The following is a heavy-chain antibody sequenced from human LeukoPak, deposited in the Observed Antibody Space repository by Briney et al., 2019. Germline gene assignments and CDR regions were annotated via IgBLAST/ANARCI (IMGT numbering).Heavy chain of an antibody. D-gene: IGHD2-15*01. CDR2: INHRGSS. V-gene: IGHV4-34*01. CDR1: GESFSAYF. Sequence: PSETLSLTCAVYGESFSAYFWNWLRQAPGKPLEYIGEINHRGSSHYTPSLKTRVTLSVDTSKNQFSLKLTSVTAADTAVYFCARGSSFDGYCSAGACDAGYYDSWGQGTPVTVSS. CDR3: ARGSSFDGYCSAGACDAGYYDS. J-gene: IGHJ4*02.